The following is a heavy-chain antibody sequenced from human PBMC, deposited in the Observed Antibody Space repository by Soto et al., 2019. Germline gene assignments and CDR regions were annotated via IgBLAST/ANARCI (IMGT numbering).Heavy chain of an antibody. CDR3: ARDRRSSSWYCPGY. J-gene: IGHJ4*02. D-gene: IGHD6-13*01. CDR2: ISAYNGYT. Sequence: ASVKVSCKASGYTFTTTYITWVRQAPGQGLEWMGYISAYNGYTKYAQNLQGRVTMTTDTSTSTAYMELRSLRSDDTAVYYCARDRRSSSWYCPGYWGQGTLVTVSS. CDR1: GYTFTTTY. V-gene: IGHV1-18*01.